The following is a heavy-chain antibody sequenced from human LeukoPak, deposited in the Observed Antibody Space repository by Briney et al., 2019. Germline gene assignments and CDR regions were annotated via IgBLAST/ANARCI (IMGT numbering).Heavy chain of an antibody. CDR1: GGSMRSYY. Sequence: PSETLSLTCTVAGGSMRSYYWSWIRQPPGKGLEWIGYIYYSGSTNYNPSLKSRVTISRDTSKNQFSLKLTSVTAADTAIYYCASHGHSSSWYWFDPWGQGILVTVSS. CDR2: IYYSGST. J-gene: IGHJ5*02. V-gene: IGHV4-59*08. CDR3: ASHGHSSSWYWFDP. D-gene: IGHD6-13*01.